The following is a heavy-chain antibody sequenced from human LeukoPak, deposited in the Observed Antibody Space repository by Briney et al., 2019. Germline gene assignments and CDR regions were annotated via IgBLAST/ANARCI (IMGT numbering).Heavy chain of an antibody. V-gene: IGHV3-74*01. CDR1: GFTLSNYW. D-gene: IGHD3-10*01. CDR3: ARDYGRSRDYGMDV. Sequence: GSLRLSCAASGFTLSNYWMHWVRQAPGKGLVWVSRINADGSSASYADSVKGRFTISRDNAKNTLYLQMDSLRAEDTAMYYCARDYGRSRDYGMDVWGQGTTVTVSS. CDR2: INADGSSA. J-gene: IGHJ6*02.